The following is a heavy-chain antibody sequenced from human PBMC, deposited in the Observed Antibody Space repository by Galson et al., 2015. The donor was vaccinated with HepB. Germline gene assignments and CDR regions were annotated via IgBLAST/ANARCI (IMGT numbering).Heavy chain of an antibody. CDR2: ISSSSSTI. CDR3: ARDPETYYYDSSGYYYVRYYGMDV. D-gene: IGHD3-22*01. V-gene: IGHV3-48*01. Sequence: VSYISSSSSTIYYADSVKGRFTISRDNAKNSLYLQMNSLRAEDTAVYYCARDPETYYYDSSGYYYVRYYGMDVWGQGTTVTVSS. J-gene: IGHJ6*02.